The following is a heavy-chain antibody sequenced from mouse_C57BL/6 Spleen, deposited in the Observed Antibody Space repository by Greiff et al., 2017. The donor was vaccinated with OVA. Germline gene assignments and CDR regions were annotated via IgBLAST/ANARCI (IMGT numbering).Heavy chain of an antibody. CDR3: ARMGGFYAMDY. Sequence: EVKLQESGPGLVKPSQSLSLTCSVTGYSITSGYYWNWIRQFPGNKLEWMGYISYDGSNNYNPSLKNRISITRDTSKNQFFLKLNSVTTEDTATYYCARMGGFYAMDYWGQGTSVTVSS. V-gene: IGHV3-6*01. CDR1: GYSITSGYY. J-gene: IGHJ4*01. CDR2: ISYDGSN.